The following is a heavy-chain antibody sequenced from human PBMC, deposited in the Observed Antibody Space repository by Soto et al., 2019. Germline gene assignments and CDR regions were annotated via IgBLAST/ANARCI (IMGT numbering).Heavy chain of an antibody. D-gene: IGHD2-15*01. CDR2: ISGSGGST. CDR1: GFTFSSYA. CDR3: ANIDLRNIVVVVAAIRAVCWFDP. V-gene: IGHV3-23*01. Sequence: GGSLRLSCAASGFTFSSYAMSWVRQAPGKGLEWVSAISGSGGSTYYADSVKGRFTISRDNSKNTLYLQMNSLRAEDTAVYYCANIDLRNIVVVVAAIRAVCWFDPWGQGTLVTVSS. J-gene: IGHJ5*02.